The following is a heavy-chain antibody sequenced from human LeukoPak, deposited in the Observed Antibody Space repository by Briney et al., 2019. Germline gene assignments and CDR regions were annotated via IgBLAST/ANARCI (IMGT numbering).Heavy chain of an antibody. CDR2: ISGSGAST. CDR3: ARLAPSSPNIVVVPAASTPFDY. J-gene: IGHJ4*02. CDR1: GFTFSSYA. V-gene: IGHV3-23*01. D-gene: IGHD2-2*01. Sequence: GGSLRLSCAASGFTFSSYAMSWVRQAPGKGLEWVSAISGSGASTYYADSVKGRFTIPRDNSKTTLYVQMNSLRAEDTAVYYCARLAPSSPNIVVVPAASTPFDYWGQGTLVTVSS.